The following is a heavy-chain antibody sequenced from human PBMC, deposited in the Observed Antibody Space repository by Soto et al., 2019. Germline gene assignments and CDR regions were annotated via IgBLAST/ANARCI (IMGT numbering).Heavy chain of an antibody. J-gene: IGHJ3*02. D-gene: IGHD2-21*02. CDR2: IIPIFGTA. CDR1: GGTFSSYA. Sequence: ASVKVSCKASGGTFSSYAICWVRQAPGQGLEWMGGIIPIFGTANYAQKFQGRVTITADESTSTAYMELSSLRSEDTAVYYCASSYCGGDCHPRNDAFDISGQGTMVTVSS. CDR3: ASSYCGGDCHPRNDAFDI. V-gene: IGHV1-69*13.